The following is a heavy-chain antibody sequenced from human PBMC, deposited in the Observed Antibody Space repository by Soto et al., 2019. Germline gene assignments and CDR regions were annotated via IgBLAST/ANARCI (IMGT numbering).Heavy chain of an antibody. CDR1: GDSISSGFYF. V-gene: IGHV4-39*07. Sequence: SETLSLTCTVSGDSISSGFYFWGWVRQPPGKGLEWIGTIYYSGSTYYTPSLKSRVTISVDTSQNQFSLKLGSVTAADTAVYYCARVWGGAFDIWGQGTMVTVSS. J-gene: IGHJ3*02. CDR3: ARVWGGAFDI. CDR2: IYYSGST. D-gene: IGHD3-10*01.